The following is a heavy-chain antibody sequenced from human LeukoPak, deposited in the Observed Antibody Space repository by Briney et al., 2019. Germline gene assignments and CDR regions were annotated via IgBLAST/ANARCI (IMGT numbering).Heavy chain of an antibody. CDR2: IYHSGST. Sequence: ASETLSLTCTVSGYSISSGYYWGWIRQPPGKGLEWIGSIYHSGSTYYNPSLKSRVTISVDTSKNQFSLKLSSVTAADTAVYYCAGRSFSPYYYDSSGYWDYFDYWGQGTLVTVSS. V-gene: IGHV4-38-2*02. D-gene: IGHD3-22*01. CDR1: GYSISSGYY. CDR3: AGRSFSPYYYDSSGYWDYFDY. J-gene: IGHJ4*02.